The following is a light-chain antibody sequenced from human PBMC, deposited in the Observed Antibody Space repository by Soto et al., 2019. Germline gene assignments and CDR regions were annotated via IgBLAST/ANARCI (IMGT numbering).Light chain of an antibody. CDR1: QSVSSSY. V-gene: IGKV3-20*01. Sequence: IVLTHSPGTLSLSPGERATLSCRASQSVSSSYLAWYQQKPGQAPRLLIYGASSRATGIPDRFSGSGSGTDFTLTISRLEPEDFAVYYCQQYGSSGTFAQRTKVDIK. CDR3: QQYGSSGT. J-gene: IGKJ1*01. CDR2: GAS.